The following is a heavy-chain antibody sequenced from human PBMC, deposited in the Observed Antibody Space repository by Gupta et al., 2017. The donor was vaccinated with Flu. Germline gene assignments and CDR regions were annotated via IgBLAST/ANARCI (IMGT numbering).Heavy chain of an antibody. CDR3: AKVGEDCSSTSCQDFDY. D-gene: IGHD2-2*01. V-gene: IGHV3-30*18. Sequence: GKGLEWVAVISYDGSNKYYADSVKGRFTISRDNSKNTLYLQMNSLRAEDTAVYYCAKVGEDCSSTSCQDFDYWGQGTLVTVSS. J-gene: IGHJ4*02. CDR2: ISYDGSNK.